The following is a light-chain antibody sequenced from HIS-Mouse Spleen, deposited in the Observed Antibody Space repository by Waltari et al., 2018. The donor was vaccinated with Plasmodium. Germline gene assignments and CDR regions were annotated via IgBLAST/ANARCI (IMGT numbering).Light chain of an antibody. CDR1: QRISSW. J-gene: IGKJ1*01. CDR3: QQYNSYSWT. CDR2: KAS. V-gene: IGKV1-5*03. Sequence: DIQMTQSPSTLSASVGDRVTITCRASQRISSWLAWYQPKPGKAPKLLIDKASRLESGVPSRFSGSGSGAEFTLTISSLKPDEFATYYCQQYNSYSWTFGQGTKVEIK.